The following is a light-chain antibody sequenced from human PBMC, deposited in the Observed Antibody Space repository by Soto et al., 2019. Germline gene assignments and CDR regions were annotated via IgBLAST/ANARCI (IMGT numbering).Light chain of an antibody. Sequence: SYELTQPPSVSVAPGQTASIACGGNNIGSKTVHWYQQRPGQAPVLVVYDGTDRPSGIPERFSGSNSGNTATLTISRVEAGDEADYYCQVWDSSSDPYVFGTGTKVTVL. CDR1: NIGSKT. CDR2: DGT. V-gene: IGLV3-21*02. CDR3: QVWDSSSDPYV. J-gene: IGLJ1*01.